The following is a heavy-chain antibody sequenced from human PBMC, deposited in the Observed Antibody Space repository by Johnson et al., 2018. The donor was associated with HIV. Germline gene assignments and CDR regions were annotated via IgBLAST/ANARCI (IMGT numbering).Heavy chain of an antibody. CDR3: ARDKGYCSGGSCAYDAFDI. Sequence: QVQLVESGGGVVRSGGSLRLSCAASGFTFSDYYMTWIRQAPGKGLEWISYISWSGRTIYYADSVKGRFTISRDNAKKSLYLQMNSLRAEDTAVYYCARDKGYCSGGSCAYDAFDIWGQGTMVTVSA. D-gene: IGHD2-15*01. CDR2: ISWSGRTI. J-gene: IGHJ3*02. V-gene: IGHV3-11*04. CDR1: GFTFSDYY.